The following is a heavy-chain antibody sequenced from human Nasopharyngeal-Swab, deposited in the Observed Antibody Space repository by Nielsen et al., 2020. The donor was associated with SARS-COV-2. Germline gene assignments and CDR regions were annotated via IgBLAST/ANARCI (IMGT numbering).Heavy chain of an antibody. Sequence: GSLRLSCTVSGGSISSYYWSWIRQSPGKGLEWIGYIYYSGSTNYNPSLKSRVTISVDTSKNQFSLKLSSVTAADTAVYYCARDRGSSNPYYYGMDVWGQGTTVTVSS. V-gene: IGHV4-59*13. J-gene: IGHJ6*02. CDR3: ARDRGSSNPYYYGMDV. CDR1: GGSISSYY. CDR2: IYYSGST. D-gene: IGHD6-6*01.